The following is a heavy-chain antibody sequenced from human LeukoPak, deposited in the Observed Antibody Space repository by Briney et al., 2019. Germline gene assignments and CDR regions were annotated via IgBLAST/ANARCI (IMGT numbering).Heavy chain of an antibody. CDR2: IKGDGSEI. D-gene: IGHD2-15*01. V-gene: IGHV3-7*01. J-gene: IGHJ4*02. Sequence: GGSLRLSCEASRFTFSNYWMSWVRQAPGKRLEWVANIKGDGSEIYYVDSVKGRFTISRDNDKNSLYLQMNNLRAEDTAVYYCARDGSPFDYWGQGALVTVSS. CDR1: RFTFSNYW. CDR3: ARDGSPFDY.